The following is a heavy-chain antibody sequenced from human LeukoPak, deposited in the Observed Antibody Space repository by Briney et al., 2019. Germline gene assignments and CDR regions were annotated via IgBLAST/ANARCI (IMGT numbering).Heavy chain of an antibody. CDR1: DFTFSAYT. V-gene: IGHV3-21*06. D-gene: IGHD4-17*01. J-gene: IGHJ4*02. CDR3: VRDSDYGDYFDH. CDR2: ISSSRTYI. Sequence: PGGSLTLSCAASDFTFSAYTMNWIRLAPGKGLEWVSSISSSRTYIYYADSVKGRFTISRDNAKNSLYLQMNSLRAEDTALYFCVRDSDYGDYFDHWGQGTLVTVSS.